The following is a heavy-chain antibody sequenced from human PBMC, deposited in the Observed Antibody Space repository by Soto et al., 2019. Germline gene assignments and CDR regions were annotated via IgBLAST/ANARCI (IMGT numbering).Heavy chain of an antibody. CDR2: INPNSGGT. D-gene: IGHD3-10*01. CDR3: ARDSYYGSGNWFDP. V-gene: IGHV1-2*02. J-gene: IGHJ5*02. Sequence: GASVKVSCKASGYTFTGYYMHWVRQAPGQGLEWMGWINPNSGGTNYAQKLQGRVTMTRDTSISTAYMELSRLRSDDTAVYYCARDSYYGSGNWFDPWGQGTLVTVSS. CDR1: GYTFTGYY.